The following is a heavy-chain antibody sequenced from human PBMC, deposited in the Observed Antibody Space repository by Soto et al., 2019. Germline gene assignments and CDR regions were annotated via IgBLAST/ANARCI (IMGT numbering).Heavy chain of an antibody. CDR2: INWSGSST. D-gene: IGHD6-19*01. CDR1: GFTFEDHG. V-gene: IGHV3-20*04. CDR3: ARDGGVAVAVDASDI. Sequence: EVQLVESGGGVVRPGGSLRLSCAASGFTFEDHGMTWVRHVPGKGLEWVAEINWSGSSTSYADSVKGRFTISRDNAKNSLYLQMNSLRAEDTALYFCARDGGVAVAVDASDIWGQGTMVTVSS. J-gene: IGHJ3*02.